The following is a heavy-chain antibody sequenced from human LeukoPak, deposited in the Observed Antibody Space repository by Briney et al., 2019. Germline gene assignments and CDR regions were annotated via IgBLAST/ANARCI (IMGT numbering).Heavy chain of an antibody. J-gene: IGHJ2*01. D-gene: IGHD4-17*01. V-gene: IGHV3-64*01. CDR3: ARESLDYGDYGWYFVL. CDR1: GFTFSSYA. Sequence: GGSLRLSCAASGFTFSSYAMHWVRQAPGKGLEYVSAISSNGGSTYYANSVKGRFTISRDNSKNTLYHQMGSLRAEDMAVYYCARESLDYGDYGWYFVLWGRGTLVTVSS. CDR2: ISSNGGST.